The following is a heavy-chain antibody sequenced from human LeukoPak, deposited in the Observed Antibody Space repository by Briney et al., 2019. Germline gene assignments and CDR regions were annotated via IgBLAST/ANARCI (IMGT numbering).Heavy chain of an antibody. J-gene: IGHJ2*01. CDR2: IYTSGST. CDR1: GGSISSYY. CDR3: ARNPGRGYWYFDL. Sequence: SETLSLTSSGSGGSISSYYWSWMRQRAGKGLKWIVRIYTSGSTNYNPPLKSRVTMSVDTSKTKFSLKLSSVTAADTAVYYCARNPGRGYWYFDLWGRGTLVTVSS. V-gene: IGHV4-4*07.